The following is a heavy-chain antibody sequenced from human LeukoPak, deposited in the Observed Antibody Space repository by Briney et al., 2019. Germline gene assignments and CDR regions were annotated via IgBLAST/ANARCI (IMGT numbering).Heavy chain of an antibody. Sequence: GASVKVSCKASGGTFSSYAISWVRQAPGRGLEWMGGIIPIFGTANYAQRFQGRVTITADESTSTAYMELSSLRSEDTAVYYCYYYGSGSYPQGDYWGQGTLVTVSS. CDR3: YYYGSGSYPQGDY. J-gene: IGHJ4*02. CDR2: IIPIFGTA. CDR1: GGTFSSYA. D-gene: IGHD3-10*01. V-gene: IGHV1-69*13.